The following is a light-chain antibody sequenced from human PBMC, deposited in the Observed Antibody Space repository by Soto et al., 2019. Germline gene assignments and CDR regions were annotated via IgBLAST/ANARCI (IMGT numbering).Light chain of an antibody. CDR2: AAS. Sequence: DIQMTQSPSSLSAYVGDRVTITCRASQGIINYLAWYQQKPGKVPKLLISAASTLQSGVPSRFSGSGSGTDFTLTISSLQPEDVATYYCQKYRSAPYTFGQGTKLEIK. CDR1: QGIINY. CDR3: QKYRSAPYT. J-gene: IGKJ2*01. V-gene: IGKV1-27*01.